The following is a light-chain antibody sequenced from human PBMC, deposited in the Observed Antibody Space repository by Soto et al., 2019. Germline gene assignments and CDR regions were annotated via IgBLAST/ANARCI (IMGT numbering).Light chain of an antibody. CDR3: QQLSNWPSIP. CDR2: DAS. V-gene: IGKV3-11*01. J-gene: IGKJ5*01. Sequence: VWMQDPAALSFDPVDRATRSCSASQSVSSNLLAWYQQKPGQAPRLLIYDASNRATDIPARFSGSGSGTDFTLTISSLEPEDFAVYYCQQLSNWPSIPFGHGTRLEVK. CDR1: QSVSSN.